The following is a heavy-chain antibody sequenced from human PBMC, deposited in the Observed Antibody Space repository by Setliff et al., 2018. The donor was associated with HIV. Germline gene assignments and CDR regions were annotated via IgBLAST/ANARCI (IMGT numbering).Heavy chain of an antibody. CDR1: GYTFRTYG. V-gene: IGHV1-3*03. CDR2: INTANGNT. Sequence: GASVKVSCKASGYTFRTYGIHWMRQAPGQRLEYLGWINTANGNTKYSQDLQGRVSITSDTSASTSYVELSSLRSQDMAVYYCARGPLFGDQYYPYHYMDVWGKGTTVTVSS. J-gene: IGHJ6*03. CDR3: ARGPLFGDQYYPYHYMDV. D-gene: IGHD3-3*01.